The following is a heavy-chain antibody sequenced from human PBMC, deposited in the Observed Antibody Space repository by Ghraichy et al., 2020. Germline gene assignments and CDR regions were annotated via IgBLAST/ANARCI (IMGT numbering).Heavy chain of an antibody. J-gene: IGHJ4*02. CDR3: ARGNNYDSSGYYFTAYYCDY. V-gene: IGHV4-4*07. Sequence: SETLSLTCTVSGGSISNYYWTWIRQPAGKGLEWIGRIYTSGNTDYNPSLKSRVSMSVDTSKNQFSLWLTSVTAADTAVYYCARGNNYDSSGYYFTAYYCDYWGQGTLVTVSS. CDR1: GGSISNYY. CDR2: IYTSGNT. D-gene: IGHD3-22*01.